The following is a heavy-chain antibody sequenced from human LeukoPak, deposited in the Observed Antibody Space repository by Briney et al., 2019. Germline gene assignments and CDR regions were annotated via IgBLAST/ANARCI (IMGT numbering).Heavy chain of an antibody. J-gene: IGHJ5*02. CDR3: AREEEGTLFDP. CDR1: GFRFSDYS. V-gene: IGHV3-48*01. CDR2: ISTSGRTI. D-gene: IGHD1-14*01. Sequence: GGSLRLSCAASGFRFSDYSMDWVRQAPGKGLEWISYISTSGRTILYADSVKSRFTISRDNSKNTLYLQMNSLRAEDTAVYYCAREEEGTLFDPWGQGTLVTVSS.